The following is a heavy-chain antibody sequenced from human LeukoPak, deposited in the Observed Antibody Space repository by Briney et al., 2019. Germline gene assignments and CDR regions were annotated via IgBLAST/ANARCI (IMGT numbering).Heavy chain of an antibody. CDR1: GYSISSGYY. Sequence: PSETLSLTCTVSGYSISSGYYWGWIRQPPGKGLEWIGSIYHSGSTYYNPSLKSRVTISVDTSKNQFSLKLSSVTAADAAVYYRARAYSSSWYMNWFDPWGQGTLVTVSS. J-gene: IGHJ5*02. CDR2: IYHSGST. V-gene: IGHV4-38-2*02. D-gene: IGHD6-13*01. CDR3: ARAYSSSWYMNWFDP.